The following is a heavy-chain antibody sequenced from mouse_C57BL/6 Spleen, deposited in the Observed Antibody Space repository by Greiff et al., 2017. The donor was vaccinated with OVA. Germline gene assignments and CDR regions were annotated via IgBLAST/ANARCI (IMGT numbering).Heavy chain of an antibody. D-gene: IGHD2-5*01. J-gene: IGHJ2*01. CDR2: IDPSDSYT. Sequence: VQLQQPGAELVMPGASVKLSCKASGYTFTSYWMHWVKQRPGQGLEWIGEIDPSDSYTNYNQKFKGKSTLTVDKSSSTAYMQLSSLTSEDSARYYCARSGAYSNFEYWGEGTTLTASS. CDR1: GYTFTSYW. CDR3: ARSGAYSNFEY. V-gene: IGHV1-69*01.